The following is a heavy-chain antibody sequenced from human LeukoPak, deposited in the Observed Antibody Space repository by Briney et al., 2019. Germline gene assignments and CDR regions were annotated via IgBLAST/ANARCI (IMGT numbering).Heavy chain of an antibody. CDR2: INPNSGGT. J-gene: IGHJ5*02. Sequence: ASVKVSCKASGYTFTGYYMHWVRQAPGQGLEWMGRINPNSGGTNYAQKFQGRVTMTRDTSISTAYMELSRLRSDDTAVYYRARPPMKSSLRVWFDPWGQGTLVTVSS. V-gene: IGHV1-2*06. CDR1: GYTFTGYY. CDR3: ARPPMKSSLRVWFDP.